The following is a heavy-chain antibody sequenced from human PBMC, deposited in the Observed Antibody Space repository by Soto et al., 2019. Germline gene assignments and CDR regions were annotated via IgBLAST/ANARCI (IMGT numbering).Heavy chain of an antibody. CDR3: AKTNPNYGDCYFDY. CDR1: GFTFSNYA. CDR2: ISYDGSHK. V-gene: IGHV3-30*18. Sequence: QVQLVESGGGVVQPGRSLRLSCAASGFTFSNYAMHWVRQAPGKGLEWVAVISYDGSHKYYTDSGKGRFTISRDNSKNTLYLQMSSLRAEDTAVYYCAKTNPNYGDCYFDYWGQGTLVTVSS. D-gene: IGHD4-17*01. J-gene: IGHJ4*02.